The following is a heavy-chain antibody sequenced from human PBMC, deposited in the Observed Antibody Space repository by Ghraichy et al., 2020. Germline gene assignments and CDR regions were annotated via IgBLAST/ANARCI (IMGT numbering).Heavy chain of an antibody. CDR3: EKDLGYNYGPGGDAFDI. J-gene: IGHJ3*02. CDR2: ISGGGGST. V-gene: IGHV3-23*01. Sequence: GGSLRLSCVASGFTFSSYAMSWVRQAPGKGLEWVSVISGGGGSTSYADSVKGRFTISRDNSKSTLNLQMNSLRAEDTAVYYCEKDLGYNYGPGGDAFDIWGQGTMVTVSS. CDR1: GFTFSSYA. D-gene: IGHD5-18*01.